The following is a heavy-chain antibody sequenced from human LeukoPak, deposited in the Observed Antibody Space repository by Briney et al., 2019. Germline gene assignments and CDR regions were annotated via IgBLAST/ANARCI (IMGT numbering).Heavy chain of an antibody. CDR3: AKRAGYYFDY. J-gene: IGHJ4*02. V-gene: IGHV3-23*01. D-gene: IGHD4/OR15-4a*01. CDR2: ISGSGDIT. CDR1: GSTFSSYA. Sequence: GGSLRLSCAASGSTFSSYAMSWVRQAPGKGLEWVSVISGSGDITYYADSVRGRFTISRDNSKNTLYLQMNSLRAEDTAVYYCAKRAGYYFDYWGQGTLVTVSS.